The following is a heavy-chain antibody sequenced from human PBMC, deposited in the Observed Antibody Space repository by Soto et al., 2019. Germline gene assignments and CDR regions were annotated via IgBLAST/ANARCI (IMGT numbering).Heavy chain of an antibody. D-gene: IGHD1-7*01. CDR3: VKANSEGLLYYGMDV. V-gene: IGHV3-21*04. Sequence: EVQLVESGGGLVKPGGSLRLSCAASGFTFSSYSMNWVRQAPGKGLEWVSSISPSGDYIYDRDSVKGRFTVSRDNSKNTLFLQVDSLRVEDTAIYHCVKANSEGLLYYGMDVWGQGTTVTVSS. J-gene: IGHJ6*02. CDR1: GFTFSSYS. CDR2: ISPSGDYI.